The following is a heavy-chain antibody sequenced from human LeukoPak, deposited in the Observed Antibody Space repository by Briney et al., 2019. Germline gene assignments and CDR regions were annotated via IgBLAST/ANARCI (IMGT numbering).Heavy chain of an antibody. CDR1: GYTFTSYG. D-gene: IGHD6-19*01. Sequence: ASVKVSCKASGYTFTSYGISWVRQAPGQGLEWMGWISAYNGNTNYAQKLQGRVTMTTDTSTSTAYMELRSLRSDDTAVYYCARVPAAIAVAGIDYWGQGTLVTVSS. CDR3: ARVPAAIAVAGIDY. V-gene: IGHV1-18*04. J-gene: IGHJ4*02. CDR2: ISAYNGNT.